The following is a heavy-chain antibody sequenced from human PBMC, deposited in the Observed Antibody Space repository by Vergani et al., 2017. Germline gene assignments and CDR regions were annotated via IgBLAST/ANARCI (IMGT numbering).Heavy chain of an antibody. CDR2: IYYSGTT. D-gene: IGHD3-10*01. J-gene: IGHJ4*02. CDR3: WCGSGEDFDY. CDR1: GGSISSGSYY. V-gene: IGHV4-39*01. Sequence: QLQLQESGPGLVKPSETLSLTCTVSGGSISSGSYYWGWVRQPPGKGLEWIGNIYYSGTTHYKPSLQSRVTISVDTSKNQLSLKLSSVTAADSAVYYCWCGSGEDFDYWGQGTLVTVSS.